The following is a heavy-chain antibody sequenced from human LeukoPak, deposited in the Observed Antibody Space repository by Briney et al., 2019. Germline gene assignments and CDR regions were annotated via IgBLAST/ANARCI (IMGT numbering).Heavy chain of an antibody. J-gene: IGHJ4*02. D-gene: IGHD3-9*01. CDR3: ARGTKTYYDILTGCVDY. CDR2: VSSGSRYI. V-gene: IGHV3-21*01. Sequence: SGCVTVSCAASGFTFRSYSMNWVRPAAAKGRDWVSCVSSGSRYIYYADSVKDRFTISRDNAKNSLYLQMNSLRAEVTAVYYCARGTKTYYDILTGCVDYWGQGTLVTVSS. CDR1: GFTFRSYS.